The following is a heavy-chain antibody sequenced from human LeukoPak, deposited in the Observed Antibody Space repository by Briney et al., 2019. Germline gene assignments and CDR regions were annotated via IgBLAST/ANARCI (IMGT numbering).Heavy chain of an antibody. CDR2: IYLADSDA. V-gene: IGHV5-51*01. CDR3: ARPKTETGYDAFDI. Sequence: GESLKISCKGSGYSYNSYWIGWVRQMPGKGLEWMGIIYLADSDARYSLSFQGQVSFSADRSINTAYLQWSSLRASDTAMYYCARPKTETGYDAFDIWGQGTMVTVSS. D-gene: IGHD2-15*01. J-gene: IGHJ3*02. CDR1: GYSYNSYW.